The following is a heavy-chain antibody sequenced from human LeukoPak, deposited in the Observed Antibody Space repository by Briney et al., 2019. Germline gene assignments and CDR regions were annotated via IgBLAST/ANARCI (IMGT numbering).Heavy chain of an antibody. D-gene: IGHD1-1*01. CDR3: ARHVQRNYWKYYFDH. Sequence: SETLSLTCSVSGGSISSDSYYWGWIRQPPGKGLEWLGSIYYSGMTSDNPSLKTRVTIFVDTSNNQFSLRLTSVTAADMAVYYCARHVQRNYWKYYFDHWGQGILVTVSS. V-gene: IGHV4-39*01. J-gene: IGHJ4*02. CDR1: GGSISSDSYY. CDR2: IYYSGMT.